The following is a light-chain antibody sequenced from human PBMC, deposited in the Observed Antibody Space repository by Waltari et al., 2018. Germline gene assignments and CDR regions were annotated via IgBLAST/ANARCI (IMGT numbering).Light chain of an antibody. J-gene: IGKJ1*01. CDR1: QSVSRA. Sequence: EIVLTQSPGTLSLSPGETATLSCRASQSVSRALVWYQQKPSQAPRLLIYDASRRAPGIPDRFSGSGSGTDFSLTISRLEPEDFAVYYCQKYERLPATFGQGTKVEIK. V-gene: IGKV3-20*01. CDR2: DAS. CDR3: QKYERLPAT.